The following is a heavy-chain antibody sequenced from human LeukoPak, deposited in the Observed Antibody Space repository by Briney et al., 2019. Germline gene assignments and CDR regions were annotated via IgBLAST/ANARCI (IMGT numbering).Heavy chain of an antibody. CDR1: GASFSNYY. CDR3: ARGNEFCSSTSCYVLFDY. D-gene: IGHD2-2*01. V-gene: IGHV4-34*01. J-gene: IGHJ4*02. Sequence: SETLSLTCAVYGASFSNYYWSWIRQPPGKGLEWIGEIDHSGSTKCNPSLKGRVTISLDTSKNQFSLDLTSVTAADTAVYYCARGNEFCSSTSCYVLFDYWGQGTLVTVSS. CDR2: IDHSGST.